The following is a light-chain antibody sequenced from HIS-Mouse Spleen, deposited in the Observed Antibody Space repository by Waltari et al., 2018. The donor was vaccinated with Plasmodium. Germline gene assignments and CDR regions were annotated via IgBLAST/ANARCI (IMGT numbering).Light chain of an antibody. CDR1: SRHVGVYIY. Sequence: QSALTQPRSVSGSPGQSVPISCPGTSRHVGVYIYVSWYQQHPGKAPKLMIYDFSKRPSGVPDRFSGSKSGNTAALTISGLQAEDEADYYCCSYAGSYTWVFGGGTKLTVL. CDR2: DFS. V-gene: IGLV2-11*01. J-gene: IGLJ3*02. CDR3: CSYAGSYTWV.